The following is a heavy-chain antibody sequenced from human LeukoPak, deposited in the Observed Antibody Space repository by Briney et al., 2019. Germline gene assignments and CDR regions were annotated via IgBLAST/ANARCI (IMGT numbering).Heavy chain of an antibody. D-gene: IGHD3-22*01. Sequence: SETLSLTCTVSAYSITSGYYWGWIRQPPGKGLEWIGSVSHSGNTFNNPSLKSRVTISVDTAKNQFSLKLSSVTAADTAVYYCARTPIYYFDNSGYYNWGQGTLVTVSS. CDR1: AYSITSGYY. V-gene: IGHV4-38-2*02. CDR3: ARTPIYYFDNSGYYN. J-gene: IGHJ4*02. CDR2: VSHSGNT.